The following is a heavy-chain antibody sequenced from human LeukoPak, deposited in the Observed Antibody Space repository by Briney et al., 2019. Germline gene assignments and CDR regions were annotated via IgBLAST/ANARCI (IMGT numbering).Heavy chain of an antibody. CDR3: TRGSIAYYYMDV. D-gene: IGHD3-22*01. V-gene: IGHV4-39*07. Sequence: SETLSLTCTVSGVSISTSRYYWGWIRQPPGKGLEWIGNIYYTGPTYYNASLESRVTISLDTSKNQFSLKLSSVTAADTAVYYCTRGSIAYYYMDVWGKGTTVTISS. CDR2: IYYTGPT. CDR1: GVSISTSRYY. J-gene: IGHJ6*03.